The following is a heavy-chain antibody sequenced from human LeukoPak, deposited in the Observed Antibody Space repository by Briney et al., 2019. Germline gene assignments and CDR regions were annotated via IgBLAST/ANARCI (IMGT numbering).Heavy chain of an antibody. CDR2: INHSGST. V-gene: IGHV4-34*01. J-gene: IGHJ4*02. D-gene: IGHD2-2*01. CDR1: GGSFSGYY. Sequence: SETLSLTCAVYGGSFSGYYWSWLRQPPGKGLEWIGEINHSGSTNYNPSLKSRVTISVDTSKNQFSLKLSSVTAADTAVYYCARVGYCSSTSCYASDYWGQGTLVTVSS. CDR3: ARVGYCSSTSCYASDY.